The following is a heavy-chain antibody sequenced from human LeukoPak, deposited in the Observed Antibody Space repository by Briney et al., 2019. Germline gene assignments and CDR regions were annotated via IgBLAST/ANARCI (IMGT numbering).Heavy chain of an antibody. CDR3: ARVVAATPYYFDY. D-gene: IGHD2-15*01. CDR2: INHSGST. CDR1: GGSFSGYH. V-gene: IGHV4-34*01. J-gene: IGHJ4*02. Sequence: SETLSLTCAVYGGSFSGYHWSWIRQPPGKGLEWIGEINHSGSTNYNPSLKSRVTISVDTSKNQFSLKLSSVTAADTAGYYCARVVAATPYYFDYWGQGTLVTVSS.